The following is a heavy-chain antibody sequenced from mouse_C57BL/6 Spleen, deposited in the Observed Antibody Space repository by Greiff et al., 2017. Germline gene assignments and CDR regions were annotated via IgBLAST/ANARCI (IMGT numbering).Heavy chain of an antibody. CDR2: IWSGGSR. V-gene: IGHV2-2*01. CDR1: GFSLTSYG. Sequence: QVQLQQSGPGLVQPSQSLSITCTVSGFSLTSYGVHWVRQSPGKGLEWLGVIWSGGSRDYNEALISRLSISKDNTKSQVFFKMNSLQADDTAIYYCARGPDYYCSSYWYFDVWGTGTTVTVSS. D-gene: IGHD1-1*01. CDR3: ARGPDYYCSSYWYFDV. J-gene: IGHJ1*03.